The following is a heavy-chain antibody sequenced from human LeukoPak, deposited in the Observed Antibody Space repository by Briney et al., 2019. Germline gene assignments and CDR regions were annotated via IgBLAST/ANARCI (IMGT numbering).Heavy chain of an antibody. V-gene: IGHV3-30*01. CDR3: ARDPWSGAYFDY. J-gene: IGHJ4*02. CDR1: GFTFSSYA. D-gene: IGHD3-3*01. CDR2: ISYDGSNK. Sequence: GRSLRLSCAASGFTFSSYAMHWVRQAPGKGLEWVAVISYDGSNKYYADSAKGRFTISRDNSKNTLYLQMNSLRAEDTAVYYCARDPWSGAYFDYWGQGTLVTVSS.